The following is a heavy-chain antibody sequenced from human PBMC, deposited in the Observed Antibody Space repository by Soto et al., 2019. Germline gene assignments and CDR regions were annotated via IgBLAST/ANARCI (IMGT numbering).Heavy chain of an antibody. CDR1: GGSISSYY. V-gene: IGHV4-59*01. Sequence: SETLSLTCTVSGGSISSYYWSWTRQPPGKGLEWIGYIYYSGSTNYNPSLKSRVTISVDTSKNQFSLKLSSVTAADTAVYYCARRVGAAGTLFDYWGQGTLVTVSS. J-gene: IGHJ4*02. D-gene: IGHD6-13*01. CDR3: ARRVGAAGTLFDY. CDR2: IYYSGST.